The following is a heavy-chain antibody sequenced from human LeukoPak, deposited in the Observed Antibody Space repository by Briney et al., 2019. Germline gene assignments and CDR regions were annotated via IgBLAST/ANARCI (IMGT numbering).Heavy chain of an antibody. J-gene: IGHJ4*02. V-gene: IGHV1-18*01. Sequence: EASAKVSCKASGYTFTDNGISWVRQAPGEGLEWMGWISANSGKTNYAQRFQGRVTMTRETSSSTVYMELRSLRSDDTAVYFCARDKNYRFDYWGQGTLVSVTS. CDR3: ARDKNYRFDY. D-gene: IGHD3-16*02. CDR2: ISANSGKT. CDR1: GYTFTDNG.